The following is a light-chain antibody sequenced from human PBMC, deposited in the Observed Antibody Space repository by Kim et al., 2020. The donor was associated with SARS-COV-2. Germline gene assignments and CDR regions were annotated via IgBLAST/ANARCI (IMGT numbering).Light chain of an antibody. Sequence: QSVLTQPPSVSAAPGQKVTVSCSGSSSNIGRNYVSWYQHLPGTAPKLLIYDNDKRPSGVPDRFSGSKSGTSATLGITGLQIGDEADYYCGTWDSSLSAVLFGGGTQLTVL. J-gene: IGLJ2*01. CDR1: SSNIGRNY. CDR2: DND. CDR3: GTWDSSLSAVL. V-gene: IGLV1-51*01.